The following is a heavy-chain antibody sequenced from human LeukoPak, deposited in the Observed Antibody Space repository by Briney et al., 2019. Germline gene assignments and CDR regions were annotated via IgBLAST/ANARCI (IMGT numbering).Heavy chain of an antibody. CDR1: ADSITISNYY. J-gene: IGHJ4*02. V-gene: IGHV4-39*07. CDR3: ARVAPSTTFGVVTHRIFDY. CDR2: IYYTGST. Sequence: SETLSLTCTVSADSITISNYYWAWLRQPPGKGLDWIGSIYYTGSTYYSPSLKSRVTISVDTSKNQFSLRVTSVTAADTAIYYCARVAPSTTFGVVTHRIFDYWGQGTLVTVSS. D-gene: IGHD3-3*01.